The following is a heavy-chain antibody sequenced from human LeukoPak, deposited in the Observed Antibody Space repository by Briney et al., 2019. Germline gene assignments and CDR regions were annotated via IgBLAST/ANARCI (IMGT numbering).Heavy chain of an antibody. D-gene: IGHD3-3*01. V-gene: IGHV1-69*05. Sequence: GASVKVSCKASGYTFTSYGISWVRQAPGQGLEWMGRIIPIFGTANYAQKFQGRVTITTDESTSTAYMELSSLRSEDTAVYYCAGNRGDIYDFWSGGFDYWGQGTLVTVSS. CDR1: GYTFTSYG. J-gene: IGHJ4*02. CDR2: IIPIFGTA. CDR3: AGNRGDIYDFWSGGFDY.